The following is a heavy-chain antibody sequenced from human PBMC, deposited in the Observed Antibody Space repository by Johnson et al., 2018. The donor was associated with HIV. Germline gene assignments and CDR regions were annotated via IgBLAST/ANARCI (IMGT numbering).Heavy chain of an antibody. CDR2: ISYDGSNK. Sequence: VESGGGVVQPGRSLRLSCAASGFTFSSYAMHWVRQAPGKGLEWVAVISYDGSNKYYADSVKGRFTISRDNSKNTLYLQMNSLRAEDTAVYYCASGGPLSGSYECCFDVWGQGTMVTVSS. CDR3: ASGGPLSGSYECCFDV. CDR1: GFTFSSYA. J-gene: IGHJ3*01. V-gene: IGHV3-30-3*01. D-gene: IGHD1-26*01.